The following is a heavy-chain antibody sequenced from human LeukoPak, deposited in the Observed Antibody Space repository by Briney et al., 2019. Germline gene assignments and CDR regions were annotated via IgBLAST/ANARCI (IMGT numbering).Heavy chain of an antibody. V-gene: IGHV1-24*01. Sequence: GASVKVSCKVSGYTLTELSMHWVRQAPGKGLEWMGGFDPEDGETIYAQKFQGRVTMTEDTSTDTAYMELSSLRSEDTAVYYCATVYYDSSGYYYSLYDYNWFDPWGQGTLVTVSS. CDR1: GYTLTELS. J-gene: IGHJ5*02. CDR3: ATVYYDSSGYYYSLYDYNWFDP. D-gene: IGHD3-22*01. CDR2: FDPEDGET.